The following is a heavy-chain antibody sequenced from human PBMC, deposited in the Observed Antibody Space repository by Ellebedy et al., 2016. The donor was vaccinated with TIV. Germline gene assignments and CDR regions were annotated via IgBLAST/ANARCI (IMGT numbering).Heavy chain of an antibody. Sequence: AASVKVSCKVSGYTLTELSMHWVRQAPGNGLEWTGGFDTEDGETIYAQKFQGRVTMTEDTSTDTAYMELSSLRSEDTAVYYCATAWSVVTLPVVRFDYWGQGTLVTVSS. CDR1: GYTLTELS. D-gene: IGHD4-23*01. V-gene: IGHV1-24*01. CDR2: FDTEDGET. CDR3: ATAWSVVTLPVVRFDY. J-gene: IGHJ4*02.